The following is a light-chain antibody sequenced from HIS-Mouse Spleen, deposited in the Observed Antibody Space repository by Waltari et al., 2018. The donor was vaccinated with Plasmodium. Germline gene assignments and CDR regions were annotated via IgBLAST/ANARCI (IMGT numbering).Light chain of an antibody. CDR1: SSDVGSYNL. CDR3: CSYAGSSTWV. J-gene: IGLJ3*02. Sequence: QSALTQPASVSGSPGQSITISCTGTSSDVGSYNLVSWYQQHPGKAHKLMIYEGSKRPPGVSNRFSGSKSGNTASLTISGLQAEDEADYYCCSYAGSSTWVFGGGTKLTVL. V-gene: IGLV2-23*01. CDR2: EGS.